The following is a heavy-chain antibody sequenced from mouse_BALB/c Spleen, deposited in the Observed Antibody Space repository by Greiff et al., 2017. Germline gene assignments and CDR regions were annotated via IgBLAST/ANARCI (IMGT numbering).Heavy chain of an antibody. CDR1: GDSITSGY. V-gene: IGHV3-8*02. CDR3: ARCLLLREAMDY. D-gene: IGHD1-1*01. J-gene: IGHJ4*01. Sequence: EVQRVESGPSLVKPSQTLSLTCSVTGDSITSGYWNWIRKFPGNKLEYMGYISYSGSTYYNPSLKSRISITRDTSKNQYYLQLNSVTTEDTATYYCARCLLLREAMDYWGQGTSVTVSS. CDR2: ISYSGST.